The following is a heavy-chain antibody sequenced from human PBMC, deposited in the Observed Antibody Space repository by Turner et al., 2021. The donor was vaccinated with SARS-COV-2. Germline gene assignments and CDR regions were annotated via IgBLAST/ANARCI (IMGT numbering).Heavy chain of an antibody. V-gene: IGHV3-74*01. Sequence: VQLVDSGGGLVQPGGSLRLSCPACGFTFSSYWMHWVRQAPGKGLVWVSRINSDGSSTSYADSVKGRFTISRDNAKNTLYLQMNSLRAEDTAVYYCARDHIGVYYAMDVWGQGTTVTVSS. CDR3: ARDHIGVYYAMDV. CDR1: GFTFSSYW. CDR2: INSDGSST. D-gene: IGHD3-10*01. J-gene: IGHJ6*02.